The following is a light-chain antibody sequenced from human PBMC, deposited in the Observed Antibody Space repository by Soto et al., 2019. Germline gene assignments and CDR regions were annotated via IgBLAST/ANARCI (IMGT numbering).Light chain of an antibody. CDR1: QCISNF. Sequence: DIQMTQSPSSLSASVGDRVTITCRASQCISNFLAWYQQKPGKVPKLLISAASTLQSGVPSRFRGSGSVTDFTLTITSLQPEDVATYYCQKYSSVITFGQWTRLEI. CDR3: QKYSSVIT. J-gene: IGKJ5*01. V-gene: IGKV1-27*01. CDR2: AAS.